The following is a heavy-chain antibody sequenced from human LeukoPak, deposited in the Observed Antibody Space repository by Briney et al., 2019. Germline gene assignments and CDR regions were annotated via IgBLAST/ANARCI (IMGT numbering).Heavy chain of an antibody. CDR1: GYTFTGYH. Sequence: ASVRVSCKASGYTFTGYHIHWVRQAPGQGLEWMGRINPYSGDTNFAQKFQGRVTMTRDTSITTAYMELSSLTTDDTAVYFCARDQGSLTRSWYTGYWGQGTQVTVSS. V-gene: IGHV1-2*06. J-gene: IGHJ4*02. CDR2: INPYSGDT. CDR3: ARDQGSLTRSWYTGY. D-gene: IGHD6-13*01.